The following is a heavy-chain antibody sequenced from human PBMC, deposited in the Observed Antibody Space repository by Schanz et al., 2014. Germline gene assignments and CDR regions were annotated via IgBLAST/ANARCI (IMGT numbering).Heavy chain of an antibody. Sequence: QVYLVESGGDLVKPGGSLRLSCAASGFTFSDYYMAWIRQAPGKGLEWVSHISGSSNHKNYADSVKGRFSISRDNGETSVYLQINSLRVEDTAVYYCARFLARYQYYGVDVWGQGTTXIVSS. J-gene: IGHJ6*02. V-gene: IGHV3-11*05. CDR3: ARFLARYQYYGVDV. CDR2: ISGSSNHK. CDR1: GFTFSDYY. D-gene: IGHD3-3*01.